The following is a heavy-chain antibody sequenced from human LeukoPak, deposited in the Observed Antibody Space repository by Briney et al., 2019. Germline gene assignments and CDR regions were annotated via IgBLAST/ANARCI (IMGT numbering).Heavy chain of an antibody. CDR1: GFTFSSYA. Sequence: TGGSLRLSCAASGFTFSSYAMHWVRQAPGKGLEWVAVISYDGSNKYYADSVKGRFTISRDNSKNTLYLQMNSLRAEDTAVYYCARDTAQLYYFDYWGQGTLVTVSS. CDR2: ISYDGSNK. D-gene: IGHD1-1*01. J-gene: IGHJ4*02. CDR3: ARDTAQLYYFDY. V-gene: IGHV3-30-3*01.